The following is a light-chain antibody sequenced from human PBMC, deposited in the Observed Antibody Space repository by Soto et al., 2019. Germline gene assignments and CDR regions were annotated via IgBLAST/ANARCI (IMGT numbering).Light chain of an antibody. CDR2: EVT. J-gene: IGLJ1*01. V-gene: IGLV2-14*01. CDR1: SDDVGGYNY. CDR3: SSYTCSSSYV. Sequence: QSALTQPVSVAGSPGQSISISCSGTSDDVGGYNYVAWYQQYPGKAPKLMISEVTDRPSGVSNRFSGSKSGNTASLTISGLQAEDEADFYCSSYTCSSSYVFGTGTKVTVL.